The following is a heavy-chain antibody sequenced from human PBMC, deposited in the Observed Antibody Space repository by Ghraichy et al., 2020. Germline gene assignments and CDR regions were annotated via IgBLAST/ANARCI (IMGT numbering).Heavy chain of an antibody. CDR3: ARYVLRFLEWLLYGGRYYYYYGMDV. CDR2: IIPIFGTA. CDR1: GGTFSSYA. V-gene: IGHV1-69*13. Sequence: SVKVSCKASGGTFSSYAISWVRQAPGQGLEWMGGIIPIFGTANYAQKFQGRVTITADESTSTAYMELSSLRSEDTAVYYCARYVLRFLEWLLYGGRYYYYYGMDVWGQGTTVTVSS. J-gene: IGHJ6*02. D-gene: IGHD3-3*01.